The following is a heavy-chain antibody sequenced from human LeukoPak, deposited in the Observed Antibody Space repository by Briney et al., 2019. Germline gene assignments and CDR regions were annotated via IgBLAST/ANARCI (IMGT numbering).Heavy chain of an antibody. CDR1: GFTVSSNY. Sequence: GGSLRLSCAASGFTVSSNYMSWVRQAPGKGLEWVSVIYSGGSTYYADSVKGRFTISRDNSKNTLYLQMNSLRAEDTAVYYCARPHSSGISDAFEIWGQGTMVIVSS. V-gene: IGHV3-53*01. CDR3: ARPHSSGISDAFEI. CDR2: IYSGGST. D-gene: IGHD3-3*02. J-gene: IGHJ3*02.